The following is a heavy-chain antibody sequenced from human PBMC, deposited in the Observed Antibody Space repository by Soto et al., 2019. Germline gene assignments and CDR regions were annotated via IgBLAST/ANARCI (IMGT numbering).Heavy chain of an antibody. J-gene: IGHJ6*03. V-gene: IGHV4-59*01. D-gene: IGHD2-2*01. CDR2: IYYSGST. CDR3: ARVDPAHPYYYYYYYMVV. CDR1: GGSISSYY. Sequence: PSETLSLTCTVSGGSISSYYWSWIRQPPGKGLEWIGYIYYSGSTNYNPSLKSRVTISVDTSKNQFSLKLSSVTAADTAVYYCARVDPAHPYYYYYYYMVVWGKGTTVTVSS.